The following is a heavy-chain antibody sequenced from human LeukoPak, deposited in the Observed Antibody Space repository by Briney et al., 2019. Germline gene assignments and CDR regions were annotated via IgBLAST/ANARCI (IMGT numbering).Heavy chain of an antibody. CDR3: ARDPGRPVVVPAAKFDP. J-gene: IGHJ5*02. CDR2: ISAYNGNT. Sequence: GASVKVSCKASGYTFTSYGISWVRQAPGQGLEWMGWISAYNGNTNYAQELQGRVTMTTDTSTSTAYMELRSLRSDDTAVYYCARDPGRPVVVPAAKFDPWGQGTLVTVSS. D-gene: IGHD2-2*01. CDR1: GYTFTSYG. V-gene: IGHV1-18*01.